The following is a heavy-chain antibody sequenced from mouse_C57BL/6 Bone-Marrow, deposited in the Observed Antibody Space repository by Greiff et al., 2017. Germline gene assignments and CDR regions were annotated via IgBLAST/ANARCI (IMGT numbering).Heavy chain of an antibody. D-gene: IGHD3-2*01. CDR1: GYTFTDYY. CDR3: ARTDKESYWYFDV. Sequence: EVKLQQSGPELVKPGASVKISCKASGYTFTDYYMNWVKQSHGKSLEWIGDINPNNGGTSYNQKFKGKATLTVDKSSSTAYMELRSLTSEDSAVYYCARTDKESYWYFDVWGTGTTVTVSA. CDR2: INPNNGGT. V-gene: IGHV1-26*01. J-gene: IGHJ1*03.